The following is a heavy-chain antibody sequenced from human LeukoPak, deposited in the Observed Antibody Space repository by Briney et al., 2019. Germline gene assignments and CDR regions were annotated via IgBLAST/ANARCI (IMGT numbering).Heavy chain of an antibody. D-gene: IGHD3-10*01. CDR2: INPNSGGT. J-gene: IGHJ4*02. CDR3: ARDDGRDITMVRGALN. CDR1: GYTFTGYY. Sequence: ASVKVSCKASGYTFTGYYMHWARQAPGQGLEWMGWINPNSGGTNYAQKFQGRVTMTRDTSISTAYMELSRLRSDDTAVYYCARDDGRDITMVRGALNWGQGTLVTVSS. V-gene: IGHV1-2*02.